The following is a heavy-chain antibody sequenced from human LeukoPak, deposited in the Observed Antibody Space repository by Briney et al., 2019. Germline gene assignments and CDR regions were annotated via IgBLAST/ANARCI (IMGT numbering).Heavy chain of an antibody. D-gene: IGHD1-26*01. V-gene: IGHV4-34*01. CDR2: INHSGST. CDR3: ARDGGRLGATFN. Sequence: SETLSLTCAVYGGSFSSYYWSWIRQPPGKGLEWIGEINHSGSTNYNPSLKSRVTISVDTSKNQFSLKLSSVTAADTAVYYCARDGGRLGATFNWGQGTLVTVSS. J-gene: IGHJ4*02. CDR1: GGSFSSYY.